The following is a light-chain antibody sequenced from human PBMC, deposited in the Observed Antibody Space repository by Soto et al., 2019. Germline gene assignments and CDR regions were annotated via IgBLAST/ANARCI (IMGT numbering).Light chain of an antibody. CDR3: LQSGASFSRGMFT. CDR2: GAS. Sequence: DIVLTQSPGTLSLSPGKRATLSCRASQSVFSNSLAWYQQKPGQAPRLLIYGASTRATGIPGRFSGSGSGTDFNLTISRLEPDDFAVYFCLQSGASFSRGMFTFGQGTKL. J-gene: IGKJ2*01. CDR1: QSVFSNS. V-gene: IGKV3-20*01.